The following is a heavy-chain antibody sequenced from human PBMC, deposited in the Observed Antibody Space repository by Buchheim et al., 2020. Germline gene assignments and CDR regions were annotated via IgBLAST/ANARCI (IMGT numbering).Heavy chain of an antibody. J-gene: IGHJ4*02. CDR3: ARDAAAVAFYYFDY. CDR2: IWYDGSNK. Sequence: QVQLVESGGGVVQPGRSLRLSCAASGFTFSSYGMHWVRQAPGKGLEWVAVIWYDGSNKYYADSVKGRFTISRDNSKNTLYLQMNSLRAEDTAVYYCARDAAAVAFYYFDYWGQGTL. D-gene: IGHD6-19*01. V-gene: IGHV3-33*01. CDR1: GFTFSSYG.